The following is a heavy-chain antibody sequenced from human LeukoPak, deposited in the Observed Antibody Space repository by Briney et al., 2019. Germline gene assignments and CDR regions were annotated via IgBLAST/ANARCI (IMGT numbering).Heavy chain of an antibody. CDR2: IYYSGST. CDR3: ARFYDSSGFWY. V-gene: IGHV4-31*03. D-gene: IGHD3-22*01. CDR1: GRSISSGGYY. Sequence: SETLSLTCTVSGRSISSGGYYWSWIRQHPGKGLEWIGYIYYSGSTYYNPSLKSRVTISVDTSKNQFSLKLSSVTAADTAVYYCARFYDSSGFWYWGQGTLVTVSS. J-gene: IGHJ4*02.